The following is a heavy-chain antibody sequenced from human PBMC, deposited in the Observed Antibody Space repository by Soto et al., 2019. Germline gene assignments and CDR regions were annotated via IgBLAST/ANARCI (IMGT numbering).Heavy chain of an antibody. V-gene: IGHV1-69*13. J-gene: IGHJ6*02. CDR2: IIPIFGTA. D-gene: IGHD2-15*01. Sequence: ASVKVSCKASGGTFSSYAISWVRQAPGQGLEWMGVIIPIFGTANYAQKFQGRVTITADESTSTAYMELSSLGSEDTAVYYCARAYCSGGSCYSGFSYYYGMDVWGQGTTVTVSS. CDR1: GGTFSSYA. CDR3: ARAYCSGGSCYSGFSYYYGMDV.